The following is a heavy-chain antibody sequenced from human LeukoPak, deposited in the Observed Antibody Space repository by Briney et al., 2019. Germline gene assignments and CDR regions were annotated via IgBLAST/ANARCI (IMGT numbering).Heavy chain of an antibody. D-gene: IGHD3-22*01. V-gene: IGHV3-33*06. CDR1: GFTFSSYG. Sequence: GGSLRLSCAASGFTFSSYGMHWVRQAPGKGLEWVAVIWYDGSNKYYADSVKGRFTIARDNSKNTLYLQMNSLRDEDTAVYYCAKDYYDSSGYYYARPRGSAVLDWGQGTLVTVSS. J-gene: IGHJ4*02. CDR2: IWYDGSNK. CDR3: AKDYYDSSGYYYARPRGSAVLD.